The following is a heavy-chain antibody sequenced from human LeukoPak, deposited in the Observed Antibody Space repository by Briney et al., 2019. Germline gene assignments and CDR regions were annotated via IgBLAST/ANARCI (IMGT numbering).Heavy chain of an antibody. D-gene: IGHD6-13*01. V-gene: IGHV5-51*01. Sequence: GESLKISCKGSGYSFTSYWIGWVRQMPGKGLEWMGIIYPGDSDTRYSPSFQGQVTISVDKSISTAYLQWSSLKASDTAMYFCARAYLKVGYSASWYGYWGQGTLVTVSS. CDR3: ARAYLKVGYSASWYGY. CDR2: IYPGDSDT. CDR1: GYSFTSYW. J-gene: IGHJ4*02.